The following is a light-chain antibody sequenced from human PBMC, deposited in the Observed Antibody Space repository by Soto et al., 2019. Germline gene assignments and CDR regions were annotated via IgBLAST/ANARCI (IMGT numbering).Light chain of an antibody. J-gene: IGKJ2*01. Sequence: EIVMTQSPATLSVSPGERVTLSCRASQSVSSNLVWYQQKPGQAPRLLIYGASTRATGIPARFSGSGSGTEFTLTLSSLQSEDFAVYYCQQYNNWPGTFGQGTKLEIK. CDR2: GAS. V-gene: IGKV3-15*01. CDR1: QSVSSN. CDR3: QQYNNWPGT.